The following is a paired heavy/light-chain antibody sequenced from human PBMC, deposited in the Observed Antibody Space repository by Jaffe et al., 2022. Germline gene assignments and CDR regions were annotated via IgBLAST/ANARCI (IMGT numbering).Heavy chain of an antibody. D-gene: IGHD3-10*01. CDR2: IYYSGST. V-gene: IGHV4-59*01. J-gene: IGHJ3*02. CDR1: GGSISSYY. Sequence: QVQLQESGPGLVKPSETLSLTCTVSGGSISSYYWSWIRQPPGKGLEWIGYIYYSGSTNYNPSLKSRVTISVDTSKNQFSLKLSSVTAADTAVYYCARGPGGTHKSAWSITMVRGGVSGAFDIWGQGTMVTVSS. CDR3: ARGPGGTHKSAWSITMVRGGVSGAFDI.
Light chain of an antibody. Sequence: QAVVTQEPSLTVSPGGTVTLTCGSSTGAVTSGHYPYWFQQKPGQAPRTLIYDTSNKLSWTPARFSGSLLGGKAALTLSGAQPEDEAEYYCLLSYSGARVFGGGTKLTVL. J-gene: IGLJ3*02. CDR3: LLSYSGARV. CDR2: DTS. CDR1: TGAVTSGHY. V-gene: IGLV7-46*01.